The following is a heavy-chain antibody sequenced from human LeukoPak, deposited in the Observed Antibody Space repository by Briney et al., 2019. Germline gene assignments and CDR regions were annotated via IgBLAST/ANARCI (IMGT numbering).Heavy chain of an antibody. J-gene: IGHJ4*02. CDR1: GGSISSGSYY. D-gene: IGHD3-22*01. CDR3: ARVYYYDSSGYFDY. CDR2: IYYSGST. V-gene: IGHV4-39*07. Sequence: PSETLSLTCTVSGGSISSGSYYWGWIRQPPGKGLEWIGSIYYSGSTYYNPSLKSRVTISVDTSKNQFSLKLSSATAADTAVYYCARVYYYDSSGYFDYWGQGTLVTVSS.